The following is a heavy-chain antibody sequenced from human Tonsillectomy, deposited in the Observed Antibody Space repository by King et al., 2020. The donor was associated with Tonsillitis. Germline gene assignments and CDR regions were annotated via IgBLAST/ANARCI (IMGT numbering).Heavy chain of an antibody. Sequence: VQLVESGGGLVQPGGSLRLSCEASGFSFSTYWMSWVRQAPGKGLEWVANIMQDGSEKYYVDSVKGRFTIPRDNAKNLLYLQMNSLRAEDSAVYYCARRGYCSSISCSAVYYYYYGMDVWGQGTTVSVSS. CDR2: IMQDGSEK. CDR3: ARRGYCSSISCSAVYYYYYGMDV. J-gene: IGHJ6*02. CDR1: GFSFSTYW. V-gene: IGHV3-7*01. D-gene: IGHD2-2*01.